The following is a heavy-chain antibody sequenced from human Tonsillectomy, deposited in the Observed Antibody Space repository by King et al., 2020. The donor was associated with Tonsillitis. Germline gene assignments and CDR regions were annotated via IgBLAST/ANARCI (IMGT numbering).Heavy chain of an antibody. CDR2: IYYSGST. CDR1: GGSINNYY. V-gene: IGHV4-59*01. J-gene: IGHJ4*02. Sequence: VQLQESGPGLVKPSETLSLTCTVSGGSINNYYWSWIRQPPGKGREWIGYIYYSGSTNYNPALKSRVTISVDTSKNQFSLRLSSVTAADTAVYYCARLSRFLEWLPDYWGQGTLVTVSS. D-gene: IGHD3-3*01. CDR3: ARLSRFLEWLPDY.